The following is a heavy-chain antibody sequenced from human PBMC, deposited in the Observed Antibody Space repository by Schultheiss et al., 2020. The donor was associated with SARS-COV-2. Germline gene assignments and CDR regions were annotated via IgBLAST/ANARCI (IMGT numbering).Heavy chain of an antibody. CDR3: ARHSRLRSSTLGRGASAFDI. J-gene: IGHJ3*02. CDR1: GYTFTSYG. CDR2: ISAYNGNT. V-gene: IGHV1-18*04. Sequence: GGSLRLSCKASGYTFTSYGISWVRQAPGQGLEWMGWISAYNGNTNYAQKLQGRVTMTTDTSTSTAYMELRSLRSDDTAVYYCARHSRLRSSTLGRGASAFDIWGQGTMVTVSS. D-gene: IGHD4-17*01.